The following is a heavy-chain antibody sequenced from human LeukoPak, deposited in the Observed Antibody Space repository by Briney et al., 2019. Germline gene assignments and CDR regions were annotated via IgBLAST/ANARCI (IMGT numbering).Heavy chain of an antibody. CDR1: GGSISSSSYY. J-gene: IGHJ4*02. V-gene: IGHV4-39*07. CDR3: ARRGRGIAAAGIDY. CDR2: IYYSGST. Sequence: SETLSLTCTVSGGSISSSSYYWGWIRQPPGKGLEWIGSIYYSGSTYYNPSLKSRVTISVDTSKNQFSLKLSSVTAADTAVYYCARRGRGIAAAGIDYWGQGTLVTVSS. D-gene: IGHD6-13*01.